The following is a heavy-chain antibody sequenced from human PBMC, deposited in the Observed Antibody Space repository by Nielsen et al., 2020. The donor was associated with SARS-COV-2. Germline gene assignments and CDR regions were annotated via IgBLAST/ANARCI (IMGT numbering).Heavy chain of an antibody. CDR2: IYHSGST. CDR3: ARDPHDFWSGYFHYYGMDV. D-gene: IGHD3-3*01. Sequence: WIRQPPGKGLEWIGEIYHSGSTNYNPSLKSRVTISVDKSKNQFSLKLSSVTAADTAVYYCARDPHDFWSGYFHYYGMDVWGQGTTVTVSS. V-gene: IGHV4-4*02. J-gene: IGHJ6*02.